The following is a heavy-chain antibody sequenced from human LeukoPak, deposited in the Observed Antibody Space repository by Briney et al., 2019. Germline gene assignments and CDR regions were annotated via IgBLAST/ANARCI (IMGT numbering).Heavy chain of an antibody. D-gene: IGHD2-15*01. CDR2: IYYSGST. Sequence: PSETLSLTCTVSGASVSSYYWSWIRQPPGKGLEWIGYIYYSGSTNYNPSLKSRVTISVDTSKNQFSLKLSSVTAADTAVYYCARDKVVHDAFDIWGQGTMVTVSS. V-gene: IGHV4-59*02. CDR1: GASVSSYY. CDR3: ARDKVVHDAFDI. J-gene: IGHJ3*02.